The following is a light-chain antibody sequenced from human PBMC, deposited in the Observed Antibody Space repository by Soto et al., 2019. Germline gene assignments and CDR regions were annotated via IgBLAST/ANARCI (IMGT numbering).Light chain of an antibody. Sequence: AIQMTQSPSSLSASVGDRVTITCRASLDIRNDLGWYQQKPGKAPKLLIYAASSLQSGVPARFSGSGSGTDFTLSISCLQPEDFATYYCLGDYTSAWTFGQGTKVDIK. J-gene: IGKJ1*01. CDR3: LGDYTSAWT. CDR1: LDIRND. CDR2: AAS. V-gene: IGKV1-6*01.